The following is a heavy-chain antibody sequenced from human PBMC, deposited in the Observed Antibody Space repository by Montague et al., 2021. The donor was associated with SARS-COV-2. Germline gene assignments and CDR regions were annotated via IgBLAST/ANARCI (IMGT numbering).Heavy chain of an antibody. CDR3: ARGYEFCSGSYCYYYGMDV. J-gene: IGHJ6*02. D-gene: IGHD3-3*01. V-gene: IGHV3-21*01. CDR2: ISSRSSYI. Sequence: SLRLSCAASRFTFSSYSMNWVRQAPGKGLEWVSSISSRSSYIYSADSVKGRFTISRDNANNSLYLQMNSLRAEDTAVYYCARGYEFCSGSYCYYYGMDVWGQGTTVTVSS. CDR1: RFTFSSYS.